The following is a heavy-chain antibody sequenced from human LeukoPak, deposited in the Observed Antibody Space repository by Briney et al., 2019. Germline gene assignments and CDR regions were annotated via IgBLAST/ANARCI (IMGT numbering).Heavy chain of an antibody. Sequence: ASVKVSCKASGYTFTSYDINWVRQATGQGLEWMGWMNPNSGNTGYAQKFQGRVTITRNTSISTAYMELSSLRSEDTAVYYCAKTVVAATPWFDPWGQGTLVTVSS. D-gene: IGHD2-15*01. CDR1: GYTFTSYD. V-gene: IGHV1-8*03. J-gene: IGHJ5*02. CDR2: MNPNSGNT. CDR3: AKTVVAATPWFDP.